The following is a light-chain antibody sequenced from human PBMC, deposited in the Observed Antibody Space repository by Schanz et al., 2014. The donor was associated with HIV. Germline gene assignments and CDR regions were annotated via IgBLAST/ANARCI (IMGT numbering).Light chain of an antibody. CDR3: STFSGSSTL. J-gene: IGLJ2*01. CDR2: DVT. CDR1: SSDVGGYDY. Sequence: QSALTQPPSASGPPGQSVTISCTGTSSDVGGYDYVSWYQQHPGKAPKLMIYDVTKRPSGVPDRFSGSKSGNTASLTISGLQAEDEAHYYCSTFSGSSTLFGGGTKLTVL. V-gene: IGLV2-8*01.